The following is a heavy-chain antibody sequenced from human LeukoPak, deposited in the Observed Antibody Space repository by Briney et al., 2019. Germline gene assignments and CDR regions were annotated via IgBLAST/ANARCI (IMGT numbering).Heavy chain of an antibody. CDR1: RFTFSSYW. CDR2: INSDGSSI. J-gene: IGHJ4*02. CDR3: AALDHGHDY. Sequence: GGSLRLFCAASRFTFSSYWMHWIRHAPGKGLVWVSRINSDGSSIAYADSVRGRFTISRDNAKNTLYLEMNSLRAEDTAVYYCAALDHGHDYWGQGTLVIVSS. V-gene: IGHV3-74*01.